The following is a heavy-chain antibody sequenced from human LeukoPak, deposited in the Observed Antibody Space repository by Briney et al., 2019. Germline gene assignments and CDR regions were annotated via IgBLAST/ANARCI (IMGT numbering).Heavy chain of an antibody. CDR2: IYYSGST. J-gene: IGHJ4*02. V-gene: IGHV4-30-4*01. D-gene: IGHD3-3*01. Sequence: PSQTLSLTCTVSGGSISSGDYYWSWIRQPPGKGLEWIGYIYYSGSTYYNPSLKSRVTISVDTSKNQFSLKLSSVTAADTAVYYCARLSDFWSGYYPYFDYWGQGTLVTVSS. CDR3: ARLSDFWSGYYPYFDY. CDR1: GGSISSGDYY.